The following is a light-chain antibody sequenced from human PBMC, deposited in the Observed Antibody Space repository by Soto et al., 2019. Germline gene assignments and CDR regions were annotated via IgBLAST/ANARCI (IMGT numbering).Light chain of an antibody. J-gene: IGKJ1*01. Sequence: EIVLTQSPSTLSSSPGERATLSCRASQSVSSNLAWYQQKPGRAPRLLIYGASNRATGIPDRFSGSGSGTDSTLTISRLEPEDFAVYYCQQYGSSGTFGQGTKVDIK. V-gene: IGKV3-20*01. CDR1: QSVSSN. CDR3: QQYGSSGT. CDR2: GAS.